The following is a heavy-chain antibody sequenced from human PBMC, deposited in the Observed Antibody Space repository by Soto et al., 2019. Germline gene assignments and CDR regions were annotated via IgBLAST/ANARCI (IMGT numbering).Heavy chain of an antibody. Sequence: QVPLVESGGGVVQPGRSLRLSCAASGFTFSSYAMHWVRQAPGKGLEWVAVISYDGSNKDYADSVKGRFTISRDNSKNTLYLQMNSLRAEDTALYYCARRGGATLDYWGQGTLVTVSS. V-gene: IGHV3-30-3*01. CDR3: ARRGGATLDY. CDR2: ISYDGSNK. CDR1: GFTFSSYA. J-gene: IGHJ4*02. D-gene: IGHD2-15*01.